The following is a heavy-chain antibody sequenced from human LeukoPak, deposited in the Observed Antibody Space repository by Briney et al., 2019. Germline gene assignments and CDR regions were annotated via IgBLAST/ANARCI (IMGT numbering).Heavy chain of an antibody. J-gene: IGHJ4*02. CDR1: GGSFSGYY. D-gene: IGHD6-19*01. CDR3: ARGDAVGPLGY. Sequence: SETLSLTCAVYGGSFSGYYWSWIRQPPGKGLEWIGEINHSGSTNYNPSLKSRVTISVDTSKNQFSLKPSSVTAADTAVYYCARGDAVGPLGYWGQGTLVTVSS. CDR2: INHSGST. V-gene: IGHV4-34*01.